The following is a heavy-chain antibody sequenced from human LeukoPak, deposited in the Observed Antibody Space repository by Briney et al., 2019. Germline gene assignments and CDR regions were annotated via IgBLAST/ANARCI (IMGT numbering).Heavy chain of an antibody. D-gene: IGHD1-26*01. CDR1: GGSISSSRHY. J-gene: IGHJ5*01. Sequence: SETLSLTCTVSGGSISSSRHYWGWIRQPPGKGLEWIGNIYYSGSTYYNPSLKSRVTISVDTSKNQFSLKVTSVAAADTAVYYCARLLKYSGSYHCDSWGQGTLVTVSS. CDR2: IYYSGST. CDR3: ARLLKYSGSYHCDS. V-gene: IGHV4-39*01.